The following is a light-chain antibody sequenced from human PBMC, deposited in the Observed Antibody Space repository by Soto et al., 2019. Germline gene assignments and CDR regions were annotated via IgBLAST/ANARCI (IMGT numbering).Light chain of an antibody. Sequence: ALNHPRSVTGSHGQSGTISYTGTSSDIGGYNYVSWYQQYPGKVPKLILYDVSKRPSGVPDRFSGSKSGNTASLTISGLQADDEADYDCCSYAGAYIYVFATGTKVTVL. J-gene: IGLJ1*01. V-gene: IGLV2-11*01. CDR1: SSDIGGYNY. CDR3: CSYAGAYIYV. CDR2: DVS.